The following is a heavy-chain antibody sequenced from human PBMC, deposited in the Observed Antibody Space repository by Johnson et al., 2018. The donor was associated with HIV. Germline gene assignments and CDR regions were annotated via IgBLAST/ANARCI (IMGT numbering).Heavy chain of an antibody. CDR2: ISGSGGST. CDR3: ARAGGTPFNFWSGYNREGDAFDV. Sequence: VQLVESGGGLLQPGRSLRLSCASSAFTFDAYAMHWVRQAPGKGLEWVSAISGSGGSTYYADSVKGRFTISRDNSKNTMYLQMNSLRVEDTTVYYCARAGGTPFNFWSGYNREGDAFDVWGQGTMVTVSS. D-gene: IGHD3-3*01. CDR1: AFTFDAYA. V-gene: IGHV3-23*04. J-gene: IGHJ3*01.